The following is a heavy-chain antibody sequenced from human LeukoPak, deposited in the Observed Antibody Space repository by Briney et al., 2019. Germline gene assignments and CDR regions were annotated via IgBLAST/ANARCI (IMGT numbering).Heavy chain of an antibody. CDR3: AMTMVRGVSGDY. Sequence: GGSLRLSCAASGFTFSSYGMSWVRQAPGKGLEWVSAISGSGGSTYYADSVKGRFTISRDNSKNTLYLQMNSLRAEDTAVYYCAMTMVRGVSGDYWGQGTLVTVSS. CDR1: GFTFSSYG. V-gene: IGHV3-23*01. D-gene: IGHD3-10*01. CDR2: ISGSGGST. J-gene: IGHJ4*02.